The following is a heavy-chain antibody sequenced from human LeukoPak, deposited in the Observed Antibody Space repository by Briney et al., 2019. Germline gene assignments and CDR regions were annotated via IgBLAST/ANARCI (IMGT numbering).Heavy chain of an antibody. CDR3: AKLVGTPGGY. V-gene: IGHV3-23*01. J-gene: IGHJ4*02. CDR2: ISGSSGST. D-gene: IGHD4-23*01. Sequence: PGGSLRLSCAASGFTFDDYAMSWVRQAPGKGLEWVSAISGSSGSTNYADSVKGRFTISRDNSKNTLYLQMNTLRLDDTAVYYCAKLVGTPGGYWGQGTLVTVSS. CDR1: GFTFDDYA.